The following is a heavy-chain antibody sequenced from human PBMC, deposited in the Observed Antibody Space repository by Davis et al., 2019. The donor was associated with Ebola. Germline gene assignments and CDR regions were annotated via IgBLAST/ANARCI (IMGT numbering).Heavy chain of an antibody. J-gene: IGHJ6*02. CDR1: GFTFSSYG. D-gene: IGHD2-8*02. V-gene: IGHV3-21*01. CDR2: ISSSSSYI. CDR3: ARDNVQTVIEPLYWYGMDV. Sequence: EGSLRLSCAASGFTFSSYGMHWVRQAPGKGLEWVSSISSSSSYIYYADSVKGRFTISRDNAKNSLYLQMNSLRAEDTAVYYCARDNVQTVIEPLYWYGMDVWGQGTTVTVSS.